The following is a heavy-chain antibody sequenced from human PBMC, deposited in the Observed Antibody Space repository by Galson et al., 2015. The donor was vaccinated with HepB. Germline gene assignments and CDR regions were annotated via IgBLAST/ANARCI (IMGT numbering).Heavy chain of an antibody. CDR2: ISSSSSYT. J-gene: IGHJ4*02. D-gene: IGHD3-22*01. CDR3: ARDGSPRYYYDSSGYYYDY. V-gene: IGHV3-11*06. CDR1: GFTFSDYY. Sequence: SLRLSCAASGFTFSDYYMSWIRQAPGKGLEWVSYISSSSSYTNYADSVKGRFTISRDNAKNSLYLQMNSLRAEDTAVYYCARDGSPRYYYDSSGYYYDYWGQGTLVTVSS.